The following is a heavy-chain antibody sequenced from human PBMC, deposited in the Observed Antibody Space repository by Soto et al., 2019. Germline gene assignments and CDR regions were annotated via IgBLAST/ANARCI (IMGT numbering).Heavy chain of an antibody. CDR3: AKDTYYYSSSGYYVFDS. CDR2: INAGNGNT. Sequence: ASVKVSCKASGYTFTSYAMHWVRQAPGQRLEWMGWINAGNGNTKYSQKFQGRFTISRDNSKNTLYLQMNSLRAEDTAVYYCAKDTYYYSSSGYYVFDSWGQGTLVTVSS. J-gene: IGHJ4*02. D-gene: IGHD3-22*01. CDR1: GYTFTSYA. V-gene: IGHV1-3*01.